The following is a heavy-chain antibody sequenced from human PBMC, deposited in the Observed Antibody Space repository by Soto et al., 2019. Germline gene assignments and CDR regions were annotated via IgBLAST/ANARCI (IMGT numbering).Heavy chain of an antibody. CDR3: AREVYDILAGGAFDI. J-gene: IGHJ3*02. D-gene: IGHD3-9*01. CDR1: GYTFTGYY. CDR2: INPNSGGT. Sequence: ASVKVSCKASGYTFTGYYMHWVRRAPGQGLEWMGWINPNSGGTNYAQKFQGWVTMTRDTSISTAYMELSRVRSDDTAVYYCAREVYDILAGGAFDIWGQGTMVTVSS. V-gene: IGHV1-2*04.